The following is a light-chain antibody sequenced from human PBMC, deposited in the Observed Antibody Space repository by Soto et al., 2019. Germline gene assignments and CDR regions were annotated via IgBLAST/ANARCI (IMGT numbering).Light chain of an antibody. J-gene: IGKJ1*01. CDR1: QSVSSNH. V-gene: IGKV3-20*01. CDR2: GAS. CDR3: QQYGSSGT. Sequence: EVVVKQSASTVSLSPEERATLSCRASQSVSSNHLAWYQQKPGQAPRLLIYGASTRATGIPDRYSASGSGTDFTLTISRLEPEDFAVYYCQQYGSSGTFGQGTKVDIK.